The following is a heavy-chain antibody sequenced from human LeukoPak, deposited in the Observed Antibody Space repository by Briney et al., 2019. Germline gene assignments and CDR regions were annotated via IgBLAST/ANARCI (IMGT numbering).Heavy chain of an antibody. V-gene: IGHV1-18*01. D-gene: IGHD3-3*01. Sequence: ASVKVSCKASGYTFTSYGISRVRQAPGQGLEWMGWISAYNGNTNYAQKLQGRVTMTTDTSTSTAYMELRSLRSDDTAVYYCARIFGSYYDFWSGYFLDYWGQGTLVTVSS. CDR2: ISAYNGNT. CDR3: ARIFGSYYDFWSGYFLDY. J-gene: IGHJ4*02. CDR1: GYTFTSYG.